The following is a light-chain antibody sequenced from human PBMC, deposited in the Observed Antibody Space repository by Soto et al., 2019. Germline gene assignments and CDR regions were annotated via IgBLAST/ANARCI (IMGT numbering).Light chain of an antibody. V-gene: IGLV7-46*01. CDR2: DTS. Sequence: QTVVTQEPSPTVSPGGTVTLTCGSTTGAVTGTHYPYWFQQKPGQAPRTLIYDTSNKHSWTPARFSGSLVGGKAALTLSGAQPEDEAEYYCLIYYGSVEVFGPGTKLTVL. J-gene: IGLJ1*01. CDR3: LIYYGSVEV. CDR1: TGAVTGTHY.